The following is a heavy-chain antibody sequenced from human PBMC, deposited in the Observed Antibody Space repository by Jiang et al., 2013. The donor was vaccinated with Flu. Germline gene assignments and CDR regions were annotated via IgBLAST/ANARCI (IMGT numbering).Heavy chain of an antibody. CDR1: GGTFSSYA. V-gene: IGHV1-69*01. Sequence: GAEVKKPGSSVKVSCKASGGTFSSYAISWVRQAPGQGLEWMGGIIPIFGTANYAQKFQGRVTITADESTSTAYMELSSLRSEDTAVYYCARVIPSTYYYDSSGYYLGFDYVGQGTLVTVSS. J-gene: IGHJ4*02. CDR2: IIPIFGTA. D-gene: IGHD3-22*01. CDR3: ARVIPSTYYYDSSGYYLGFDY.